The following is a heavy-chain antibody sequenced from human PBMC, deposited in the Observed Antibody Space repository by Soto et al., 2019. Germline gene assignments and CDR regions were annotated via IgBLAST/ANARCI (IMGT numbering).Heavy chain of an antibody. V-gene: IGHV3-7*05. CDR1: GFTFRTYW. D-gene: IGHD2-15*01. Sequence: EGHRVESGGALAQPGGSLRLSCAASGFTFRTYWMSWVRQAPGKGLEWVANINEDGSETYYVDSVKGRFTMSRDNAKNSLFRQMNSLRAEDTALYYCARGGGIDTVDYWGQGTLVTVSS. CDR3: ARGGGIDTVDY. J-gene: IGHJ4*01. CDR2: INEDGSET.